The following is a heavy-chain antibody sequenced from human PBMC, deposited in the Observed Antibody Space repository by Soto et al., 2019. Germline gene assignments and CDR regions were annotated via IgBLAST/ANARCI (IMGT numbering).Heavy chain of an antibody. CDR2: ISNSGAII. D-gene: IGHD6-6*01. Sequence: EVQLVESGGGLIQPGGSLRLSCAASGFDFSYYNMNWVRQAPGKGLEWVSYISNSGAIIYYADSVKGRFSISRDNANNSLYLHMNSLRDEDTAVYYCERADSSSSLEGWTFWGQGAQVTVSS. CDR3: ERADSSSSLEGWTF. J-gene: IGHJ4*02. CDR1: GFDFSYYN. V-gene: IGHV3-48*02.